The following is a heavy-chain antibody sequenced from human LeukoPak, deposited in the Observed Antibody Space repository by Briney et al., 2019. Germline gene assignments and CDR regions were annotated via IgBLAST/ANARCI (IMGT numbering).Heavy chain of an antibody. D-gene: IGHD5-12*01. CDR1: GFTLSDNG. CDR2: ISYDGSNG. CDR3: VSSRTGYSGYRIRFDY. J-gene: IGHJ4*02. Sequence: GRSLRLSCAASGFTLSDNGMHWVSQAPGKGLEWQAVISYDGSNGYYADSVKGRFTISRDNSKNTLYLQMNSLRPEDTAVYYCVSSRTGYSGYRIRFDYWGQGALVTVSS. V-gene: IGHV3-30*03.